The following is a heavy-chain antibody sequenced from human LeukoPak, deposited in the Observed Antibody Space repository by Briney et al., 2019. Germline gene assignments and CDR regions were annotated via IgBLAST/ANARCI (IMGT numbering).Heavy chain of an antibody. CDR1: GFTVSSNS. CDR3: AKGGSGSYSLDAFDI. D-gene: IGHD1-26*01. V-gene: IGHV3-9*03. CDR2: IRWDSGTI. Sequence: GGSLRLSCTVSGFTVSSNSMSWVRQAPGKGLEWVSGIRWDSGTIGYADSVKGRFTISRDNAKNFLYLQMNSLRAEDMALYYCAKGGSGSYSLDAFDIWGQGTMVTVSS. J-gene: IGHJ3*02.